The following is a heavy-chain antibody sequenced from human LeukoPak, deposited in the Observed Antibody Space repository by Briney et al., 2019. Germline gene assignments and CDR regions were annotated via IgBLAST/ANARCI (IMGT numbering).Heavy chain of an antibody. CDR2: INHSGST. CDR1: GGSFSGYY. V-gene: IGHV4-34*01. CDR3: ASGWGLRLGELSLYRLAGLGY. J-gene: IGHJ4*02. Sequence: PSETLSLTCAVYGGSFSGYYWSWIRQPPGKGLEWIGEINHSGSTNYNPSLKSRVTISVDTSKNQFSLKLSSVTAADTAVYYCASGWGLRLGELSLYRLAGLGYWGQGTLVTVSS. D-gene: IGHD3-16*02.